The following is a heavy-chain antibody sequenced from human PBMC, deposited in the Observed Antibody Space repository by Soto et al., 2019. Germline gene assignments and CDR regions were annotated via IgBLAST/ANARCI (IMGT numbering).Heavy chain of an antibody. V-gene: IGHV3-74*01. D-gene: IGHD2-15*01. CDR1: GFTFSSYW. CDR3: EKCPRNGGSRFDH. J-gene: IGHJ4*02. Sequence: GGSLRLSCAASGFTFSSYWMHWVRQAPGKGLVWVSRINSDGSSTSYADSVKGRFTISRDNAKDALYLQMISLRGEDTAVYFWEKCPRNGGSRFDHWGQGTLVTVSS. CDR2: INSDGSST.